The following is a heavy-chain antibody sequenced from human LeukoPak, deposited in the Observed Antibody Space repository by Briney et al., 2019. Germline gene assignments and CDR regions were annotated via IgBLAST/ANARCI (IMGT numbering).Heavy chain of an antibody. CDR2: IYYSGST. D-gene: IGHD3/OR15-3a*01. CDR3: ARDSFSDWQAVDAFDI. V-gene: IGHV4-59*01. CDR1: GGSISSYY. J-gene: IGHJ3*02. Sequence: SETLSLTCTVSGGSISSYYWSWIRQPPGKGLEWIGYIYYSGSTNYNPSLKSRVPISVDTSKNKFSLKLSSVTAADTAVYYCARDSFSDWQAVDAFDIWGQGTMVTVSS.